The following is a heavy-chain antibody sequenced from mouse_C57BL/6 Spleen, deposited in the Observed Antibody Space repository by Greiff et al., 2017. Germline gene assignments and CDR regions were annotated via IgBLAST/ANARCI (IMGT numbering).Heavy chain of an antibody. J-gene: IGHJ3*01. CDR3: ARHGSSDYVRFAY. D-gene: IGHD3-1*01. V-gene: IGHV5-6*01. CDR1: GFTFSSYG. Sequence: EVQLVESGGDLVKPGGSLKLSCAASGFTFSSYGMPWVRQTPEKRLEWVATISSGGSYTYYPDSVKGRFTISRDNAKNTLYLQMSSLKSEDTAMYYCARHGSSDYVRFAYWGQGTLVTVSA. CDR2: ISSGGSYT.